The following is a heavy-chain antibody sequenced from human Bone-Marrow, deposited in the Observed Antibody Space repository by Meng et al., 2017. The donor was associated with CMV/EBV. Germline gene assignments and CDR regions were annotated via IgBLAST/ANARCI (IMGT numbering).Heavy chain of an antibody. CDR3: ATFSGSYYR. CDR2: IWYDGSNK. CDR1: GFTFSSYG. J-gene: IGHJ4*02. D-gene: IGHD1-26*01. V-gene: IGHV3-33*01. Sequence: LSLTCAASGFTFSSYGMHWVRQAPGKGLEWVAVIWYDGSNKYYADSVKGRFTISRDNSKNTLYLQMNSLRAEDTAVYYCATFSGSYYRWGQGTLVTVSS.